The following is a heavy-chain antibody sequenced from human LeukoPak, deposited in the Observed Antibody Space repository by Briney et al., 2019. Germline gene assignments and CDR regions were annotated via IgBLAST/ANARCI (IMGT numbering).Heavy chain of an antibody. Sequence: PGGSLRLSCAASGFTFSGSALHWVRQASGKGLEWVGRIRSTANGYATAYAASVKGRFTISRDDSKNTAYLQMNSLRAEDTAVYYCAEVDIVMRSFDYWDQGTLVTVSS. J-gene: IGHJ4*02. D-gene: IGHD5-12*01. CDR1: GFTFSGSA. V-gene: IGHV3-73*01. CDR3: AEVDIVMRSFDY. CDR2: IRSTANGYAT.